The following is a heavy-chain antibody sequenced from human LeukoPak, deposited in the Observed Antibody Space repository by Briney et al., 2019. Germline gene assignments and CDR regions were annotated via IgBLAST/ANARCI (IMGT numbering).Heavy chain of an antibody. Sequence: SETLSLTCAVYGGSFSGYYWSWIRQPPGKGLEWIGEINHSGSTNYSPSLKSRVTISVDTSKNQFSLKLSSVTAADTAVYYCARVRYSSSWYPFYFDYWGQGTLVTVSS. CDR3: ARVRYSSSWYPFYFDY. CDR1: GGSFSGYY. CDR2: INHSGST. V-gene: IGHV4-34*01. D-gene: IGHD6-13*01. J-gene: IGHJ4*02.